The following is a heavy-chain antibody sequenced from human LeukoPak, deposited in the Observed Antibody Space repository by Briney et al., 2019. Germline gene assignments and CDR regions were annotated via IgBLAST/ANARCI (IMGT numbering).Heavy chain of an antibody. CDR3: ARGLYDSSGYYTVPFDY. CDR2: ISAYNGNT. D-gene: IGHD3-22*01. V-gene: IGHV1-18*01. Sequence: ASVKVSCRASGYTFTSYGISWVRQAPGQGLEWMGWISAYNGNTNYAQKLQGRVTMTTDTSTSTAYMELRSLRSDDTAVYYCARGLYDSSGYYTVPFDYWGQGTLVTVSS. CDR1: GYTFTSYG. J-gene: IGHJ4*02.